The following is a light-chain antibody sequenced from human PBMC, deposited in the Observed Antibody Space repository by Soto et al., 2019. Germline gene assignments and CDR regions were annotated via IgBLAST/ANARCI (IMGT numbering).Light chain of an antibody. CDR1: HSVTNS. CDR2: GAS. J-gene: IGKJ5*01. V-gene: IGKV3-20*01. CDR3: QQYGSSPIT. Sequence: MSLSPPSVSVSNRERATLTCRASHSVTNSLAWYQQRPGETPRLLIYGASTRATGVPARFSGSGSGTDFTLTISRLEPEDFAVYYCQQYGSSPITFGQGRLLEVK.